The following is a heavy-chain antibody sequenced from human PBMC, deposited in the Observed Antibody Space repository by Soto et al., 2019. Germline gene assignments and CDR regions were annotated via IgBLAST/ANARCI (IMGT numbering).Heavy chain of an antibody. CDR2: LYSGGST. D-gene: IGHD3-22*01. J-gene: IGHJ6*02. CDR1: GFTVSSNY. V-gene: IGHV3-53*01. CDR3: ARVLYDSSGYYPSPDYYYGMDV. Sequence: VGSLRLSCAASGFTVSSNYMSWVRQAPGKGLEWVSVLYSGGSTYYADSVKGRFTISRDNSKNTLYLQMNSLRAEDTAVYYCARVLYDSSGYYPSPDYYYGMDVWGQGTTVTVSS.